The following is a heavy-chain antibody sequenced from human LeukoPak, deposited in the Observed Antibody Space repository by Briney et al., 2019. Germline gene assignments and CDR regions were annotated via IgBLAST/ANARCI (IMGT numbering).Heavy chain of an antibody. J-gene: IGHJ4*02. V-gene: IGHV4-59*12. D-gene: IGHD4-23*01. CDR2: IYYSENT. Sequence: SETLSLTCTVSGGSISSYYWSWIRQPPGKGLEWIGYIYYSENTNYNPSLKSRVTISLDTSKNQFSLKLSSVTAADTAVYYCARDYGGNSGFDYWGQGTLVTVSS. CDR3: ARDYGGNSGFDY. CDR1: GGSISSYY.